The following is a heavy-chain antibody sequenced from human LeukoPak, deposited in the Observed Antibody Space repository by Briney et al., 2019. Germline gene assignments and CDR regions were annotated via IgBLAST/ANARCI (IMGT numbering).Heavy chain of an antibody. CDR1: GFTFSSYS. D-gene: IGHD5-18*01. CDR3: ASRRGYSYGYPRYFDY. V-gene: IGHV3-48*04. J-gene: IGHJ4*02. CDR2: ISSSSTI. Sequence: GGSLRLSCAASGFTFSSYSMNWVRQAPGKGLEWVSYISSSSTIYYADSVKGRFTISRDNAKNSLYLQMNSLRAEDTAVYYCASRRGYSYGYPRYFDYWGQGTLVTVSS.